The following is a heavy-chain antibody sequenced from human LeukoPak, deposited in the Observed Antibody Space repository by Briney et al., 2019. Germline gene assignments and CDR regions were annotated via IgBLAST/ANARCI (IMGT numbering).Heavy chain of an antibody. Sequence: GGFLRLSCAASGFTFSSYGMHWVRQAPGKGLEWVAVISYDGSNKYYADSVKGRFAISRDNSKNTLYLQMNSLRAEDTAVYYCAKMVIAAAAARDYWGQGTLVTVSS. CDR1: GFTFSSYG. CDR2: ISYDGSNK. CDR3: AKMVIAAAAARDY. D-gene: IGHD6-13*01. J-gene: IGHJ4*02. V-gene: IGHV3-30*18.